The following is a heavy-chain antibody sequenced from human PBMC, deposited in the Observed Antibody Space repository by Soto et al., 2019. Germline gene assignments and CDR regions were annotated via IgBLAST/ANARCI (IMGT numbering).Heavy chain of an antibody. CDR2: IGSVGGDT. CDR1: GFTFYSYA. CDR3: ARDFRDGMDV. V-gene: IGHV3-21*01. J-gene: IGHJ6*02. Sequence: GGSLRLSCAASGFTFYSYAMSWVRQAQGKGLEWVATIGSVGGDTYYADSVKGRFTISRDNAKNSLYLQMNSLRAEDTAVYYCARDFRDGMDVWGQGTTVTVSS.